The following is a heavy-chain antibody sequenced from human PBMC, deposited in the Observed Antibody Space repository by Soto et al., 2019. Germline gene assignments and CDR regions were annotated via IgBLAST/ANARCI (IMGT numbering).Heavy chain of an antibody. J-gene: IGHJ4*02. CDR3: AKDPVFLVWYFDY. V-gene: IGHV3-23*01. D-gene: IGHD3-3*01. CDR2: ITGDGGST. Sequence: GGPLSFSSAASGSTCSTYAMHWVRQAPGKGLEWVSVITGDGGSTYYAVSVKGRFTISRDNSKNTVYLQMNSLRAEDTAVYYCAKDPVFLVWYFDYWGQGTLVTVSS. CDR1: GSTCSTYA.